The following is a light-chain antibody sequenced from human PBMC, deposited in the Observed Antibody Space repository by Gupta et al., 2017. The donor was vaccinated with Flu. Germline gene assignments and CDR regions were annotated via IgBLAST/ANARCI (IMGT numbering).Light chain of an antibody. V-gene: IGKV1-27*01. CDR1: QDIRNS. J-gene: IGKJ1*01. Sequence: PSSLSASVGDRVTIPCRASQDIRNSLVWYQQKPGKVPKVLISAASTLQSGVPSRFSGSGFGTDFTLMITSLQPEDVATYYCQQYKSPPQTFGQGTRVEIK. CDR3: QQYKSPPQT. CDR2: AAS.